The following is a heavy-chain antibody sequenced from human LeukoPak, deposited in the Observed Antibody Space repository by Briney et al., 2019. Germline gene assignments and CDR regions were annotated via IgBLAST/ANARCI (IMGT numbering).Heavy chain of an antibody. J-gene: IGHJ4*02. V-gene: IGHV1-46*01. D-gene: IGHD4-17*01. Sequence: ASVKVSCKASGYTFTSYYMHWVRQAPGQGLEWMGLINPSGGSTSYAQKFQGRVTMTRDTSTSTVYMELSSLRSEDTAVYYCARGAPGVTTVTTGVDYWGQGTLVTVSS. CDR2: INPSGGST. CDR1: GYTFTSYY. CDR3: ARGAPGVTTVTTGVDY.